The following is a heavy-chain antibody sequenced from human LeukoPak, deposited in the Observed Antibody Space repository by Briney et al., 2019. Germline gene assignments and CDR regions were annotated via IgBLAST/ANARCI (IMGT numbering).Heavy chain of an antibody. CDR3: AKDDLRQLYYYDSSGYPTY. D-gene: IGHD3-22*01. V-gene: IGHV3-23*01. CDR1: GFTFSSYA. Sequence: GGSLRLSCAASGFTFSSYATSWVRQAPGKGLEWVSAISGSGGSTYYADSVKGRFTISRDNSKNTLYLQMNSLRAEDTAVYYCAKDDLRQLYYYDSSGYPTYWGQGTLVTVSS. J-gene: IGHJ4*02. CDR2: ISGSGGST.